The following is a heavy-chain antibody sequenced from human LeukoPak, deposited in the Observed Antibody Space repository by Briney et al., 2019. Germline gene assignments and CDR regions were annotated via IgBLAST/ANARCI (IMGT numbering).Heavy chain of an antibody. Sequence: ASVKVSCKASGGTFSSYAISWVRQAPGQGLEWMGRIIPILGIANYAQKFQGRVTITADKSTSTAYMELSSQRSEDTAVYYCASEHGRFDYWGQGTLVTVSS. CDR1: GGTFSSYA. V-gene: IGHV1-69*04. J-gene: IGHJ4*02. CDR3: ASEHGRFDY. CDR2: IIPILGIA.